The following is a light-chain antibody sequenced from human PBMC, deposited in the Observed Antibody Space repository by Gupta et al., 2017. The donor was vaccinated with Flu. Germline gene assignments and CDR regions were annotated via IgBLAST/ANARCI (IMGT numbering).Light chain of an antibody. CDR1: SSDVGGYNY. CDR2: EVR. J-gene: IGLJ3*02. CDR3: MSYTSSSAWV. Sequence: QSALTQPASVSGSPGQSITISCTGTSSDVGGYNYVSWYHQHPGTAPKLMIYEVRRRPPGLANLSGGSESGNTAPLTILGHQADEEAYYYRMSYTSSSAWVFGGGTKLTVL. V-gene: IGLV2-14*01.